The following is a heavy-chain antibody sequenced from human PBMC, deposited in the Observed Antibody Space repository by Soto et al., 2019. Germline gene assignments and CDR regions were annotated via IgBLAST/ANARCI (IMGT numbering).Heavy chain of an antibody. D-gene: IGHD5-12*01. V-gene: IGHV3-23*01. CDR3: AKGSIEYSASVDN. CDR1: GFSFSSYA. CDR2: SSARGGSS. J-gene: IGHJ4*02. Sequence: DVQLLESGGGLGQPGWSLRLSCAASGFSFSSYAMVWVRQAPGKGLEWVAVSSARGGSSYFADSLKGRFTLSRDHSKNVLSLEMNSLRAEDTAIYFCAKGSIEYSASVDNWGQGTLVVVSS.